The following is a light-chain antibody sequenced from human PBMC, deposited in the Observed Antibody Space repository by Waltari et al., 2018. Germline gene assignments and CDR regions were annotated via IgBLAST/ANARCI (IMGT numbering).Light chain of an antibody. CDR3: AAWDDSLNVL. V-gene: IGLV1-44*01. J-gene: IGLJ2*01. CDR1: SSNTGSIT. Sequence: QSVLIQPLYASGTPGQRVTITCSGSSSNTGSITVNWYQHLPGTAPNLLIYSNNQRPSGVPDRFSGSKSGTSASLAISGLQSEDEADYYCAAWDDSLNVLFGGGTKLTVL. CDR2: SNN.